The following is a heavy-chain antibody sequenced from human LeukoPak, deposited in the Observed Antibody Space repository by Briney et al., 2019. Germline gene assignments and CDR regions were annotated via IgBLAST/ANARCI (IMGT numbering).Heavy chain of an antibody. CDR2: ISAYNGNT. Sequence: GASVKVSCKASGYTFTSYGISWVRQAPGQGLEWMGWISAYNGNTNYAQKLQGRVTMTTDTSTSTAYMELRSLRSDDTAVYYCARVRRELDYYGSGSYYNALNYYYYGMDVWGKGTTVTVSS. CDR1: GYTFTSYG. D-gene: IGHD3-10*01. V-gene: IGHV1-18*04. CDR3: ARVRRELDYYGSGSYYNALNYYYYGMDV. J-gene: IGHJ6*04.